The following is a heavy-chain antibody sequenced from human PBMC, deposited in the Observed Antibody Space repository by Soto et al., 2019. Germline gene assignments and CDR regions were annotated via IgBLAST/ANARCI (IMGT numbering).Heavy chain of an antibody. J-gene: IGHJ4*02. Sequence: QVQLQESGPGLVKPSQTLSLTCTVSGGSISSGDYYWSWIRQPPGKGLEWIGYIYYSGSTYYNPSLKSRVTISVDTSKSQFSLKLSSVTAADTAVYYCARGSLVDYGDYGGLDYWGQGTLVTVSS. D-gene: IGHD4-17*01. CDR1: GGSISSGDYY. V-gene: IGHV4-30-4*01. CDR3: ARGSLVDYGDYGGLDY. CDR2: IYYSGST.